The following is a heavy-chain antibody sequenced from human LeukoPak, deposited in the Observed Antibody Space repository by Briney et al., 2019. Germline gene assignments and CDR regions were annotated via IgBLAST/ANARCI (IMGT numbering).Heavy chain of an antibody. CDR3: ARDSLYYYDSSGYQEGYYFDY. D-gene: IGHD3-22*01. CDR1: GFTFSSYE. Sequence: GGSLRLSCAASGFTFSSYEMNWVRQAPGKGLEWVSYISSSGSTIYYADSVKGRFTISRNNAKNSLYLQMNSLSAEDTAVYYCARDSLYYYDSSGYQEGYYFDYWGQGTLVTVSS. J-gene: IGHJ4*02. V-gene: IGHV3-48*03. CDR2: ISSSGSTI.